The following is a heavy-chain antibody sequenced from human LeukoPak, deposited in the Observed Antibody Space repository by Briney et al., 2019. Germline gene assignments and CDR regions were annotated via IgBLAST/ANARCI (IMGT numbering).Heavy chain of an antibody. Sequence: GGSLRLSCAASGFTFSSCGMHWVRQAPGKGLEWVAVISYDGSNKYYADSVKGRFTISRDNSKNTLYLQMNSLRAEDTAVYYCAKDGMDVWGQGTTVTVSS. CDR2: ISYDGSNK. CDR1: GFTFSSCG. V-gene: IGHV3-30*18. J-gene: IGHJ6*02. CDR3: AKDGMDV.